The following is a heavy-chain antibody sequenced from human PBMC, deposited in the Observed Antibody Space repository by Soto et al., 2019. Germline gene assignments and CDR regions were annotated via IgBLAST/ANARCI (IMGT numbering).Heavy chain of an antibody. CDR1: GFSLSTSGMC. D-gene: IGHD3-22*01. CDR3: ARIGPYYYDSSGYDY. J-gene: IGHJ4*02. Sequence: SGPTLVNPTQTLTLTCTFSGFSLSTSGMCVSWIRQPPGKALEWLALIDWDDDKYYSTSLKTRLTISEDTSKNQVVLTVTNMDPVDTATYYCARIGPYYYDSSGYDYWGQGTLVTVSS. V-gene: IGHV2-70*01. CDR2: IDWDDDK.